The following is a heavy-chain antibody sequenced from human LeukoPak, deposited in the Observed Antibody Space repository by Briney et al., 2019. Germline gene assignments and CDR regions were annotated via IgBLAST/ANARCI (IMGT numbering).Heavy chain of an antibody. D-gene: IGHD3-22*01. CDR2: INHSGSI. V-gene: IGHV4-34*01. CDR3: ARSSYYYDSSGTFDY. Sequence: PSETLSLTCAVYGGSFSGYYWSWIRQPPGKGLEWIGEINHSGSINYNPSLKSRVTISVDTSKNQFSLKLSSVTAADTAVYYCARSSYYYDSSGTFDYWGRGTLVTVSS. J-gene: IGHJ4*02. CDR1: GGSFSGYY.